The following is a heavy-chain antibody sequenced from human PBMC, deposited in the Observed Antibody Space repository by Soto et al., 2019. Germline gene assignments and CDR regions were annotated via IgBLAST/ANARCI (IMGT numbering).Heavy chain of an antibody. V-gene: IGHV5-51*01. CDR1: GYSFTSYW. D-gene: IGHD3-22*01. CDR3: ARTYYYDSSGYYSNWFDP. Sequence: GESLKISCKGSGYSFTSYWIGWVRQMPGKGLEWMGIIYPGDSDTRYSPSFQGQVTISADKSISTAYLQWSSLKASDTAMYYCARTYYYDSSGYYSNWFDPWGQGTLVTVSS. J-gene: IGHJ5*02. CDR2: IYPGDSDT.